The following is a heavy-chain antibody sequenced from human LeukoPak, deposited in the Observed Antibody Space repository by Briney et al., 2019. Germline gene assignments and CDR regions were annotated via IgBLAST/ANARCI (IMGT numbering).Heavy chain of an antibody. J-gene: IGHJ4*02. CDR3: ARVSSSSLFDY. V-gene: IGHV3-11*04. D-gene: IGHD6-13*01. CDR1: GFTFSDYY. CDR2: IGSSDNTI. Sequence: GGSLRLSRAVSGFTFSDYYMSWIRQAPGKGLEWVSYIGSSDNTIYYADSVKGRFTISRDNAKNSLYLQMNSLRVEDTAVYYCARVSSSSLFDYWGQGTLVTVSS.